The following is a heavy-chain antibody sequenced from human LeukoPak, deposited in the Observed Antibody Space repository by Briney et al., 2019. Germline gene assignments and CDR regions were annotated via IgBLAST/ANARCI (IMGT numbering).Heavy chain of an antibody. CDR1: GFTFSSNW. V-gene: IGHV3-74*01. J-gene: IGHJ4*02. CDR2: ISSDGSST. D-gene: IGHD3-9*01. CDR3: ASVLTGNRNSCGY. Sequence: PGGSLRLSCVASGFTFSSNWMHWVRQAPGKGLVWVSRISSDGSSTNYADSVKGRFTISRDNAKNTLYLQMNSLRAEDTAVYYCASVLTGNRNSCGYWGQGTLVTVSS.